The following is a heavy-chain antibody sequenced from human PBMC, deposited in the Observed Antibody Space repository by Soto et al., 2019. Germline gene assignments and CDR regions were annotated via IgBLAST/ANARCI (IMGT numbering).Heavy chain of an antibody. CDR2: IFYSGST. CDR1: GGSISSYY. D-gene: IGHD3-10*02. CDR3: ASMIGDPVLSFDS. V-gene: IGHV4-59*01. J-gene: IGHJ5*01. Sequence: QVQLQESGPGLVKPSETLSLTCTVSGGSISSYYWSWIRQLPGKGLEWIGFIFYSGSTSYNPSLKRPVTISIDTSEYQFSLKLNSVTAADTAVYYCASMIGDPVLSFDSWGQGTLVAVSS.